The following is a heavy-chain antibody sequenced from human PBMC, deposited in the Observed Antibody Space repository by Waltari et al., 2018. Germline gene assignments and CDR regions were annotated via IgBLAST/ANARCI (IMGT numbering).Heavy chain of an antibody. Sequence: QVQLQESGPGLVKPSQTLSITCTVSGGSISSGSYSWSWIRQPAGKGLEWIGHIYTSESTNYKPSLKSRVTISVDTSKNQFSLNLSSVTAADTAVYYCATLPYTSSWFGWDYYFDYWGQGTLVTVSS. J-gene: IGHJ4*02. V-gene: IGHV4-61*02. CDR2: IYTSEST. CDR1: GGSISSGSYS. D-gene: IGHD6-13*01. CDR3: ATLPYTSSWFGWDYYFDY.